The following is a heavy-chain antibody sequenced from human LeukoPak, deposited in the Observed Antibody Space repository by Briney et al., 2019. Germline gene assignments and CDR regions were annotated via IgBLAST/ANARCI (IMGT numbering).Heavy chain of an antibody. CDR3: ARGSDDILTGYSRFLDY. Sequence: SETLSLTCTVSGGSISSYYWSWIRQPPGKGLEWIGYIYYSGSTNYNPSLKSRVTISVDTSKNQFSLKLSSVTAADTAVYYCARGSDDILTGYSRFLDYWGQGTLVTVSS. J-gene: IGHJ4*02. CDR1: GGSISSYY. CDR2: IYYSGST. D-gene: IGHD3-9*01. V-gene: IGHV4-59*01.